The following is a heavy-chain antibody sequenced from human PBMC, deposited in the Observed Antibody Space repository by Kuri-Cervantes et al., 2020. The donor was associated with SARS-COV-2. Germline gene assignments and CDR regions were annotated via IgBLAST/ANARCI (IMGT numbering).Heavy chain of an antibody. V-gene: IGHV4-39*01. CDR2: MYDSGDT. Sequence: SETLSLTCTVSGASISSITYYWGWSRQSPGKGLEWFGSMYDSGDTYYSSSLKGRLSLYVDSSKNQFSLKLTYVTAAYTAIYSCPRHYAFDRFHKWGQGTQVTVSS. CDR1: GASISSITYY. CDR3: PRHYAFDRFHK. J-gene: IGHJ4*02. D-gene: IGHD3-9*01.